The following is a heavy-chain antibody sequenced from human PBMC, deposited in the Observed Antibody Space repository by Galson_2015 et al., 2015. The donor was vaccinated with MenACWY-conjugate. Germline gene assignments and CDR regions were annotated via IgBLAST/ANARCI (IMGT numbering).Heavy chain of an antibody. D-gene: IGHD5/OR15-5a*01. Sequence: SLRLSCAVSGFTFRQYAMSWVRQAPGTGLEWVAIISDSGAATHYMDSVKGRFTISRDNSKNTLYLQMSRLRAEDTALYYCAKDVYMDVWGQGTLVTVSS. CDR2: ISDSGAAT. CDR3: AKDVYMDV. CDR1: GFTFRQYA. J-gene: IGHJ4*02. V-gene: IGHV3-23*01.